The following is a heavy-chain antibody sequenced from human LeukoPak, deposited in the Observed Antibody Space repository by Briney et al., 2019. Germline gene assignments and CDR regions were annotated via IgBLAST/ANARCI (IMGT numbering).Heavy chain of an antibody. CDR3: ARDGHYSGSFDAFDI. J-gene: IGHJ3*02. Sequence: ASVKVSCKASGYTFTSYYMHWVPQAPGQGLEWMGIINPSGGSTSYAQKFQGRVTMTRDTSTSTVYMELSSLRSEDTAVYYCARDGHYSGSFDAFDIWGQGTMVTVSS. CDR1: GYTFTSYY. D-gene: IGHD1-26*01. V-gene: IGHV1-46*01. CDR2: INPSGGST.